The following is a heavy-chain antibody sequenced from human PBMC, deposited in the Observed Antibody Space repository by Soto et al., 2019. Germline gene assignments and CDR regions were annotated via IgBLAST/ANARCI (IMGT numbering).Heavy chain of an antibody. V-gene: IGHV1-18*01. Sequence: ASGKVSCQGSGYTLTHYGIRWGGPAPGQGLEWMGWISAYNGNTNYAQKLQGRVTMTTDTSTSTAYMELRSLRSDDTAVYYCARDIAAAGRPLDFQHWGQGTLVTVSS. CDR2: ISAYNGNT. CDR1: GYTLTHYG. J-gene: IGHJ1*01. CDR3: ARDIAAAGRPLDFQH. D-gene: IGHD6-13*01.